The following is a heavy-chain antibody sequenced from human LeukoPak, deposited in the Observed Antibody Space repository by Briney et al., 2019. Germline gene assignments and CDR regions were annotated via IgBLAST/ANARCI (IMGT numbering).Heavy chain of an antibody. CDR1: GFTFSSYG. D-gene: IGHD5-12*01. J-gene: IGHJ4*02. Sequence: GGSLRLSCAASGFTFSSYGMHWVRQAPGKGLEWVAVIWYDGSNKYYADSVKGRFTISRDNSKNTLYLQMNSLRAEDTAVYYCARRGYPASSYFDYWGQGTLVTVSS. CDR2: IWYDGSNK. CDR3: ARRGYPASSYFDY. V-gene: IGHV3-33*01.